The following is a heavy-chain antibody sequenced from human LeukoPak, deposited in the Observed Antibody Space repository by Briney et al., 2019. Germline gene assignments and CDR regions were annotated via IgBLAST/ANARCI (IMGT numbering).Heavy chain of an antibody. CDR2: IYYSGST. V-gene: IGHV4-39*01. CDR3: ARRDYHGSGSYHFDY. D-gene: IGHD3-10*01. CDR1: GGSISSSSYY. J-gene: IGHJ4*02. Sequence: SETLSLTCTVSGGSISSSSYYWGWIRQPPGKGLEWIGSIYYSGSTYYNPSLKSRVTISVDTSKNQFSLKLSSVTAADTAVYYCARRDYHGSGSYHFDYWGQGTLVTVSS.